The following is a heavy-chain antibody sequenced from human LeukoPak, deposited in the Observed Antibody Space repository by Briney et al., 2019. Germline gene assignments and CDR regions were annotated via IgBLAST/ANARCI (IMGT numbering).Heavy chain of an antibody. CDR2: VYYSGTT. J-gene: IGHJ4*02. CDR3: ARGLVYSRGGGSYGY. CDR1: GGSISSSSYY. D-gene: IGHD1-26*01. Sequence: PSETLSLTCTVSGGSISSSSYYWGWIRQPPGKGLQWIGTVYYSGTTYYDPSLKSRVTISVDTSKNQFSLKLSSVTAADTAVYYCARGLVYSRGGGSYGYWGQGTLVTVSS. V-gene: IGHV4-39*01.